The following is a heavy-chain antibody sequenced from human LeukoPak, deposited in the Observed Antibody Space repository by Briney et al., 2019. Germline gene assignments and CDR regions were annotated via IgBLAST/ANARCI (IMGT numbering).Heavy chain of an antibody. CDR1: GGSFSGYY. Sequence: SETLSLTCAVYGGSFSGYYWSWIRQPPGKGLEWIGEINHSGSTNYNPSLKSRVTISVDTSKNQFSLKLSSVTAADTAVYYCARLFRRGGYSYDVWGQGTTVTVSS. J-gene: IGHJ6*02. CDR2: INHSGST. D-gene: IGHD5-18*01. CDR3: ARLFRRGGYSYDV. V-gene: IGHV4-34*01.